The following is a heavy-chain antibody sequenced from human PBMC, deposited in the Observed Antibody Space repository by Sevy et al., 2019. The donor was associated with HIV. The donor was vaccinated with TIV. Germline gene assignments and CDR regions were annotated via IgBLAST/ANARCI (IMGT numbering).Heavy chain of an antibody. Sequence: GGSLRLSCAASGFTFSSYAMHWVRQAPGKGLEWVAVISYDGSNKYYADSVKGRFTISRDNSKNTLYLQMNSLRAGDTAVYYCARDQHDYGGKLRTGWFDPWGQGTLVTVSS. CDR2: ISYDGSNK. J-gene: IGHJ5*02. CDR1: GFTFSSYA. CDR3: ARDQHDYGGKLRTGWFDP. D-gene: IGHD4-17*01. V-gene: IGHV3-30-3*01.